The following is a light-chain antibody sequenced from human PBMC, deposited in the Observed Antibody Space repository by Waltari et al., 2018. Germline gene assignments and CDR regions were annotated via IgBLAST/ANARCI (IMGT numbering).Light chain of an antibody. Sequence: QLVLTQSPSASASLGASVTLTRTLSSGHSRNVIDWLPQQTAKGPRYLMKVNSDGSQSKGDEIPDRFSGSSSGAERYLTISSLQSEDEADYYCQTGGHGTWVFGGGTKLTVL. CDR1: SGHSRNV. V-gene: IGLV4-69*01. CDR3: QTGGHGTWV. J-gene: IGLJ3*02. CDR2: VNSDGSQ.